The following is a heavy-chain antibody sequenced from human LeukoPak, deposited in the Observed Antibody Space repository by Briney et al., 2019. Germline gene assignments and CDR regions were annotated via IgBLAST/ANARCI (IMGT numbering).Heavy chain of an antibody. J-gene: IGHJ4*02. CDR1: GYTFTGYY. V-gene: IGHV1-2*02. D-gene: IGHD6-19*01. CDR3: ARVTLRGWEDY. Sequence: GASVNVSFKASGYTFTGYYIHWVRQAPAQGPEWIGGINPKSDSTHYAQKSQGRVTMTRDKSISTAYMEMSRLRSDATAVYYCARVTLRGWEDYWGQGTLVTVSS. CDR2: INPKSDST.